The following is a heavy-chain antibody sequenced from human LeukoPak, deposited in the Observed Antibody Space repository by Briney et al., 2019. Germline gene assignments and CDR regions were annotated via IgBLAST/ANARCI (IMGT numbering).Heavy chain of an antibody. CDR2: ISSSGSTI. CDR3: ATGQPALVPYMDV. V-gene: IGHV3-48*04. Sequence: GGSLRLSCAASGFTFNKYTMNWVRQAPGKGLEWVSYISSSGSTIYYADSVKGRFTISRDNAKNSLYLQMNSLRAEDTAVYYCATGQPALVPYMDVWGKGTTVTISS. CDR1: GFTFNKYT. J-gene: IGHJ6*03. D-gene: IGHD6-13*01.